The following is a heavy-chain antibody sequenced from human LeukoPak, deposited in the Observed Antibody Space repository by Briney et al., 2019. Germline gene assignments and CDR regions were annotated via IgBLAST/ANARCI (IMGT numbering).Heavy chain of an antibody. CDR2: ISSSSSYI. J-gene: IGHJ6*02. V-gene: IGHV3-21*01. CDR1: GFTFSSYS. D-gene: IGHD2-2*01. CDR3: ARDSSLVPEYSMDV. Sequence: PGGSLRLSCAASGFTFSSYSMNWVRQAPGKGLEWVSSISSSSSYIYYADSVKGRFTISRDNAKSSLYLQMNSLRAEDTAVYYFARDSSLVPEYSMDVWGQGTTVTVSS.